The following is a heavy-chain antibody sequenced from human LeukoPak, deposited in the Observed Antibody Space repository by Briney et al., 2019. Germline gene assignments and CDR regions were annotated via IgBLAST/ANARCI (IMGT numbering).Heavy chain of an antibody. V-gene: IGHV1-2*02. CDR2: INPNSGGT. CDR1: GYTLTELS. Sequence: ASVKVSCKVSGYTLTELSMHWVRQAPGQGLEWMGWINPNSGGTNYAQKFQGRVTMTRDTSINTAYMELSRLRSDDTAVYYCARECRNRNYYDSSRSRSGNDYWGQGTLVTVSS. CDR3: ARECRNRNYYDSSRSRSGNDY. J-gene: IGHJ4*02. D-gene: IGHD3-22*01.